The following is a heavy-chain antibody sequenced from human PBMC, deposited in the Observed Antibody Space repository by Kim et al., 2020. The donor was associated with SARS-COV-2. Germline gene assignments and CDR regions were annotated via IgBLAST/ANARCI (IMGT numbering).Heavy chain of an antibody. J-gene: IGHJ6*02. CDR3: ARSLLWFGERSYYYYGMDV. CDR1: GYSISSSNW. CDR2: IYYSGST. D-gene: IGHD3-10*01. Sequence: SETLSLTCAVSGYSISSSNWWGWIRQPPGKGLEWIGYIYYSGSTYYNPSLKSRVTMSVDTSKNQFSLKLSSVTAVDTAVYYCARSLLWFGERSYYYYGMDVWGQGTTVTVSS. V-gene: IGHV4-28*01.